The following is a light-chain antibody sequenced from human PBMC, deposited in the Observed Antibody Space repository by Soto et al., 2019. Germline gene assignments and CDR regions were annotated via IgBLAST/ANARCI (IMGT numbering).Light chain of an antibody. CDR1: QRLNSFY. Sequence: EIVLTQSPGTLSLSPGERATLSCRASQRLNSFYLAWYQQKPGQAPRLLIYGSSNRATGIPDRFSGSGSGTDFTLTNSRLDPEDFAVYYCQQYDISPRTFGQGTKVEVK. CDR3: QQYDISPRT. CDR2: GSS. V-gene: IGKV3-20*01. J-gene: IGKJ1*01.